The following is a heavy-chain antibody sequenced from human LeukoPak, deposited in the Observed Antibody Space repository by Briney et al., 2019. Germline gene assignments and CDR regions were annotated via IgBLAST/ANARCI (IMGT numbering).Heavy chain of an antibody. D-gene: IGHD2-15*01. Sequence: GGSLRLSCAASGFTLSSYAMSWVRQAPGKGLEWVSAISGSGGSTYYADSVKGRFTISRDNSNNTLYLQMNSLRAEDTAVYYCAKDAGYYCSGGSCYRPWFDPWGQGTLVTVSS. CDR3: AKDAGYYCSGGSCYRPWFDP. CDR2: ISGSGGST. V-gene: IGHV3-23*01. J-gene: IGHJ5*02. CDR1: GFTLSSYA.